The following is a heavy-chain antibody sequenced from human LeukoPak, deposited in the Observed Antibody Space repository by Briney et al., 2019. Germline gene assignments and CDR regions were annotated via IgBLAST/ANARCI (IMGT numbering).Heavy chain of an antibody. J-gene: IGHJ4*02. CDR2: IRYDGSNK. Sequence: GGSLRLSCAASGFTFSSYGMPWVRQAPGKGLEWVAFIRYDGSNKYYADSVKGRFTISRDNSKNTLYLQMNSLRAEDTAVYYCASLWSTDYYGSGSPPSGFYWGQGTLVTVSS. CDR1: GFTFSSYG. CDR3: ASLWSTDYYGSGSPPSGFY. V-gene: IGHV3-30*02. D-gene: IGHD3-10*01.